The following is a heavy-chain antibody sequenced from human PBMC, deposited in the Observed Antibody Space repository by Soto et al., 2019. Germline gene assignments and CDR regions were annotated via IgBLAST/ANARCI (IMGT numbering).Heavy chain of an antibody. CDR3: ARARYSSSSHYFDY. CDR1: GGSVISGSYY. Sequence: PSETLSLTCSVSGGSVISGSYYWIWIRQPPGKGLEWIGYIYYSGSTNYNPSLKSRVTISVDTSKNQFSLKLSSVTAADTAVYYCARARYSSSSHYFDYWGQGTLVTVSS. CDR2: IYYSGST. V-gene: IGHV4-61*01. J-gene: IGHJ4*02. D-gene: IGHD6-6*01.